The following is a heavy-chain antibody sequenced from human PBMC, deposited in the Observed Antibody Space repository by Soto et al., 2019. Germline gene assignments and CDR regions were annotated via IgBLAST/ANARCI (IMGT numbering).Heavy chain of an antibody. D-gene: IGHD2-2*01. CDR3: AKDGGYCSSTSCPILNWFDP. CDR1: GFTFSSYG. CDR2: ISYDGSNK. J-gene: IGHJ5*02. V-gene: IGHV3-30*18. Sequence: VGSLRLSCAASGFTFSSYGMHWVRQAPGKGLEWVAVISYDGSNKYYADSVKGRFTISRDNSKNTLYLQMNSLRAEDTAVYYCAKDGGYCSSTSCPILNWFDPWGQGTLVTVSS.